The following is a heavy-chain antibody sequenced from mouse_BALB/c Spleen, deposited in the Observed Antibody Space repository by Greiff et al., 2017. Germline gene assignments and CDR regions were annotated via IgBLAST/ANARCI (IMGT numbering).Heavy chain of an antibody. V-gene: IGHV14-3*02. CDR3: APYDGSAY. CDR2: IDPANGNT. Sequence: EVQLQQSGAELVKPGASVKLSCTASGFNIKDTYMHWVKQRPEQGLEWIGRIDPANGNTKYDPKFQGKATITADTSSNTAYLQLSSLTSEDTAVYYCAPYDGSAYWGQGTLVTVSA. J-gene: IGHJ3*01. D-gene: IGHD2-3*01. CDR1: GFNIKDTY.